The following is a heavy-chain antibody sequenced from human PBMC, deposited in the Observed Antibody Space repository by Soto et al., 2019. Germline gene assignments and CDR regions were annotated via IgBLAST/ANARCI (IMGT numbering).Heavy chain of an antibody. CDR3: AKDRGGFARGWEYYDF. J-gene: IGHJ4*02. CDR1: GFAFSSYT. Sequence: GGSLRLSCAASGFAFSSYTMSWVRQTSGKGLEWVSSISASGGSTYYGDSLKGRFTISRDNSKNTLNLHIKSLGVEDSAVYYCAKDRGGFARGWEYYDFWGQGTQVTVSS. CDR2: ISASGGST. V-gene: IGHV3-23*01. D-gene: IGHD6-19*01.